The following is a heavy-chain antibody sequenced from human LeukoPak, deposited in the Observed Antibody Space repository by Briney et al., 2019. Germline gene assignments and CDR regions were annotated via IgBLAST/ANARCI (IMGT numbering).Heavy chain of an antibody. D-gene: IGHD6-6*01. CDR1: GGSISSSSYY. J-gene: IGHJ6*03. V-gene: IGHV4-39*07. CDR2: INHSGST. Sequence: PSETLSLTCTVSGGSISSSSYYWGWIRQPPGKGLEWIGEINHSGSTNYNPSLKSRVTISVDTSKNQFSLKLSSVTAADTAVYYCARSRQLERWGRPCYYMDVWGKGTTVTVSS. CDR3: ARSRQLERWGRPCYYMDV.